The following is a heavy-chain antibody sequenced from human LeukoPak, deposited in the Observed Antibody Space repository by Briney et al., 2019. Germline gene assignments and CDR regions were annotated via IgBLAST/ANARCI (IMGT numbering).Heavy chain of an antibody. Sequence: GGSLRFSCAASGFTFSSYAMSWVRQAPGKGLEWVSAISGSGGSTYYADSVKGRFTISRDNSKNTLYLQMNSLRAEDTAVYYCAKGSHCSGGSCYVGGFDYWGQGTLVTVSS. D-gene: IGHD2-15*01. J-gene: IGHJ4*02. CDR3: AKGSHCSGGSCYVGGFDY. CDR2: ISGSGGST. CDR1: GFTFSSYA. V-gene: IGHV3-23*01.